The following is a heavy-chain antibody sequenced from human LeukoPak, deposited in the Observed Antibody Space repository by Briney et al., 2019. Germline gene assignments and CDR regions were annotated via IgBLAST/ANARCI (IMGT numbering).Heavy chain of an antibody. Sequence: PGGSLRLSCAASGFTVSSNYMSWVRQAPGKGLEWVSVIYSGGSTYYADSVKGRFTIARDNSKNTLYLQMNSLRAEDTAVYYCARGGIAVAADAFDIWGQGTMVTVSS. CDR3: ARGGIAVAADAFDI. V-gene: IGHV3-66*01. CDR2: IYSGGST. CDR1: GFTVSSNY. D-gene: IGHD6-19*01. J-gene: IGHJ3*02.